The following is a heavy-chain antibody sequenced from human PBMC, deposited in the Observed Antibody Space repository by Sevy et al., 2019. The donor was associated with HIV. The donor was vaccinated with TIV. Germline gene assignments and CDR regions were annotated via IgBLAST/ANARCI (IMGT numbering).Heavy chain of an antibody. V-gene: IGHV3-66*03. D-gene: IGHD3-9*01. CDR2: IYRSGST. CDR1: GFTVSSNY. Sequence: GGSLRLSCAPSGFTVSSNYMSWVRQAPGKGLEWVPVIYRSGSTHYADSVKGRFTVSRDTSKNTIFLQMNSLRPEDTALYYCVRENFDWLYFDSWGQGTLVTVSS. J-gene: IGHJ4*02. CDR3: VRENFDWLYFDS.